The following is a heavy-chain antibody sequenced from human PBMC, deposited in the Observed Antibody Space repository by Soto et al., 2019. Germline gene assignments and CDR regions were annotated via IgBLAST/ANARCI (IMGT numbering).Heavy chain of an antibody. V-gene: IGHV5-51*01. Sequence: GASLKISCKGSGYSFTSYWIGWVRQMPGKGLEWMGIIYPGDSDTRYSPSFQGQVTISADKSISTAYLQWSSLKASDTAMYYCARQTTVTTLDYYYYGMDVWGQGATVTVSS. J-gene: IGHJ6*02. CDR2: IYPGDSDT. CDR3: ARQTTVTTLDYYYYGMDV. D-gene: IGHD4-17*01. CDR1: GYSFTSYW.